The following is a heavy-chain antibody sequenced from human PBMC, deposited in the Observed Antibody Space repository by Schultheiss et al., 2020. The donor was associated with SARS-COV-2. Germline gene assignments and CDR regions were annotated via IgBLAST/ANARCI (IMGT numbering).Heavy chain of an antibody. CDR1: GDPLSYGGFY. Sequence: LRLSCTVSGDPLSYGGFYWTWIRQYPGKTLEWIGSIYHSGSTFYSPSLKSRFTLSVDTSKNQFSLNLSSVTPADTAVYYCARHHCQRCQLGNWGQGTLVTVSS. CDR2: IYHSGST. CDR3: ARHHCQRCQLGN. V-gene: IGHV4-31*03. D-gene: IGHD4/OR15-4a*01. J-gene: IGHJ4*02.